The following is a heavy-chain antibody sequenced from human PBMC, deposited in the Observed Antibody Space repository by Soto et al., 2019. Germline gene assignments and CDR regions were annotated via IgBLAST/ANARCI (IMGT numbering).Heavy chain of an antibody. J-gene: IGHJ6*02. CDR3: VKLSARYSSGWYFYYYYGMDV. CDR2: ISSNVGST. D-gene: IGHD6-19*01. V-gene: IGHV3-64D*06. Sequence: PXESLRLSCPASGFTVSSYAMHWVRQAPGKGLEYVSAISSNVGSTYYADSVKGRFTISRDNSKNTLYLQMSSLRAEDTAVYYCVKLSARYSSGWYFYYYYGMDVWGQGTTVTVSS. CDR1: GFTVSSYA.